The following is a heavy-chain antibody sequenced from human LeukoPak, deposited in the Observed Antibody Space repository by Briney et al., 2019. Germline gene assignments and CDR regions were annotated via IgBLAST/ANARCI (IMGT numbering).Heavy chain of an antibody. CDR3: ARESFSGDSSGYYGY. CDR2: ISSSSSYT. Sequence: KPGGSLRLSCAASGFTFSDYYMSWIRQAPGKGLEWVSYISSSSSYTNYADSVKGRFTISRDNAKNSLYLQMNSLRAEDTAVYYCARESFSGDSSGYYGYWGQGTLVTVSS. V-gene: IGHV3-11*06. J-gene: IGHJ4*02. CDR1: GFTFSDYY. D-gene: IGHD3-22*01.